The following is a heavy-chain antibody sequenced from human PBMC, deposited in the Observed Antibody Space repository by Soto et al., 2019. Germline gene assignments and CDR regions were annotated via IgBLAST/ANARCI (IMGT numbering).Heavy chain of an antibody. CDR2: ISSSSSYI. CDR1: GFTFSSYS. V-gene: IGHV3-21*01. J-gene: IGHJ6*02. Sequence: GGSLRLSCAASGFTFSSYSMNWVRQAPGKGLEWVSSISSSSSYICYADSVKGRFTISRDNAKNSLYLQMNSLRAEDTAVYYCARDRGGGSIFGGHYGMDVSAKGPRSPYP. CDR3: ARDRGGGSIFGGHYGMDV. D-gene: IGHD3-3*01.